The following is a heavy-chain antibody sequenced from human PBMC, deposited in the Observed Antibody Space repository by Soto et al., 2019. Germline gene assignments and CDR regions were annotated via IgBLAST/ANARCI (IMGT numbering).Heavy chain of an antibody. CDR2: ISGSGGST. CDR3: AKDPGYDFWSGYLSPYYYYGMDV. D-gene: IGHD3-3*01. Sequence: GGSLRLSCAASGFTFSSYAMSWVRQAPGKGLEWVSAISGSGGSTYYADSVKGRFTISRDNSKNTLYLQMNSLRAEDTAVYYCAKDPGYDFWSGYLSPYYYYGMDVWGQGTTVTVSS. J-gene: IGHJ6*02. CDR1: GFTFSSYA. V-gene: IGHV3-23*01.